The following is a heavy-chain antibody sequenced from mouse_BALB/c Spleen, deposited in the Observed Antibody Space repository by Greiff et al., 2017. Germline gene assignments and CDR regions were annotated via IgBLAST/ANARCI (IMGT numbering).Heavy chain of an antibody. CDR3: ARQEIYYGNYAMDY. CDR1: GFAFSSYD. Sequence: EVKLMESGGGLVKPGGSLKLSCAASGFAFSSYDMSWVRQTPEKRLEWVAYISSGGGSTYYPDTVKGRFTISRDNAKNTLYLQMSSLKSEDTAMYYCARQEIYYGNYAMDYWGQGTSVTVSS. CDR2: ISSGGGST. J-gene: IGHJ4*01. D-gene: IGHD2-1*01. V-gene: IGHV5-12-1*01.